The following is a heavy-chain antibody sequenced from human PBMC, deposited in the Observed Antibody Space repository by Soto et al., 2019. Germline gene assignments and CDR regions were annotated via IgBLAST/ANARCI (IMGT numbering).Heavy chain of an antibody. V-gene: IGHV4-59*01. J-gene: IGHJ6*02. CDR1: GGSISSCY. CDR2: IYYSGST. Sequence: PSETLFFTCTVSGGSISSCYWSWIRQPPGKGLEWIGYIYYSGSTNYNPSLKSRVTISVDTSKNQFSLKLSSVTAADTAVYYCARQSGSGRSHYYYGMDVWGQGTTVTVSS. CDR3: ARQSGSGRSHYYYGMDV. D-gene: IGHD3-10*01.